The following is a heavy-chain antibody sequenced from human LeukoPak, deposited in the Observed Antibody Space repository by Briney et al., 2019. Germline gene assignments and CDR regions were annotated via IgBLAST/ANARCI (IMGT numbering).Heavy chain of an antibody. Sequence: GGSLRLSCAASGFTFSSYEMNWVRQAPGKGLEWVSYISSSGSTIYYADSVKGRFTISRDNAKNSLYLQMNSLRAEDTAVYYCARGGYSGYRAFDIWGQGTMVTVSS. CDR2: ISSSGSTI. J-gene: IGHJ3*02. CDR3: ARGGYSGYRAFDI. D-gene: IGHD5-12*01. CDR1: GFTFSSYE. V-gene: IGHV3-48*03.